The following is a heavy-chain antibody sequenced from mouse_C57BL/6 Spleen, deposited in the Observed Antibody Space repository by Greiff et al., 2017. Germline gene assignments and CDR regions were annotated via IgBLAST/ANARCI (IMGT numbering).Heavy chain of an antibody. CDR1: GFTFSSYA. V-gene: IGHV5-4*01. D-gene: IGHD1-1*01. CDR2: ISDGGSYT. CDR3: ARDTDGSSPL. J-gene: IGHJ4*01. Sequence: EVNLVESGGGLVKPGGSLKLSCAASGFTFSSYAMSWVRQTPEKRLEWVATISDGGSYTYYPDNVKGRFTISRDNAKNNLYLQMSHLKSEDTAMYYCARDTDGSSPLWGQGTSVTVSS.